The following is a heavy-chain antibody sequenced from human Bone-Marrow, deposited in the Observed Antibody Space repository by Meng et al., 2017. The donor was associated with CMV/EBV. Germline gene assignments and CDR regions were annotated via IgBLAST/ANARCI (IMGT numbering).Heavy chain of an antibody. CDR1: GYTFTGYY. V-gene: IGHV1-2*02. J-gene: IGHJ6*02. Sequence: ASVKVSCKASGYTFTGYYMHWVRQAPGQGLEWMGWINPNSGGTNYAQKFQGRVTITTDESTSTAYMELSSLRSEDTAVYYCATRGYCSSTSCYDYYYYGMDVWAQGTTVTVSS. D-gene: IGHD2-2*01. CDR3: ATRGYCSSTSCYDYYYYGMDV. CDR2: INPNSGGT.